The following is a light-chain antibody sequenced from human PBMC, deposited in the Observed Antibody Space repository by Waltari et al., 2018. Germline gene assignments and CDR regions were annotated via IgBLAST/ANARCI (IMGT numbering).Light chain of an antibody. CDR2: EVS. V-gene: IGLV2-8*01. Sequence: QSALTQPPSASGSPGQSVTISCTGTSPDVGGYNYVFWYQHHPGKAPKLLIYEVSKRPSGVPDRFSGSKSGNTASLTVSGLQAEDEADYYCSSFAGGKYVFGTGTRIAV. CDR3: SSFAGGKYV. CDR1: SPDVGGYNY. J-gene: IGLJ1*01.